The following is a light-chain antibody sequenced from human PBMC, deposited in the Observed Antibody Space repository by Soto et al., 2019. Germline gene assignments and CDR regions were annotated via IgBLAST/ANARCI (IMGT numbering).Light chain of an antibody. V-gene: IGKV1-39*01. CDR3: QQSHSTPWT. CDR1: QSIATY. CDR2: VAS. Sequence: DIQMTQSPSSLSASVGDRVTITCRASQSIATYLNWYQLKPGKALKLLIYVASTLQSGVPSRFSGSGSGTDFTLTISSLQPEDFATYYCQQSHSTPWTFGQGTKVEI. J-gene: IGKJ1*01.